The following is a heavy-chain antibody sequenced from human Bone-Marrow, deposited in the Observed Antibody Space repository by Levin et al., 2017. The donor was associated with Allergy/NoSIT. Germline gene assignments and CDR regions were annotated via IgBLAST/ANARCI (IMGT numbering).Heavy chain of an antibody. D-gene: IGHD6-13*01. CDR3: AKDIFGSSWSSGAFDI. V-gene: IGHV3-9*01. Sequence: GGSLRLSCAASGFTFDDYAMHWVRQAPGKGLEWVSGISWNSGSIGYADSVKGRFTISRDNAKNSLYLQMNSLRAEDTALYYCAKDIFGSSWSSGAFDIWGQGTMVTVSS. J-gene: IGHJ3*02. CDR2: ISWNSGSI. CDR1: GFTFDDYA.